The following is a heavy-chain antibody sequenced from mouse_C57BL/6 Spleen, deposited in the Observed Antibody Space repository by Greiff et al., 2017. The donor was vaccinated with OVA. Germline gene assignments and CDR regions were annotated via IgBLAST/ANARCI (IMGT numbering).Heavy chain of an antibody. Sequence: VQLQESGPGLVQPSQSLSITCTVSGFSLTSYGVHWVRQSPGKGLEWLGVIWRGGSTDYNAAFMSRLSITKDNSKSQVFFKMNSLQADDTAIYYCAKNFYYDYDIGYAMDYWGQGTSVTVSS. CDR2: IWRGGST. D-gene: IGHD2-4*01. J-gene: IGHJ4*01. V-gene: IGHV2-5*01. CDR1: GFSLTSYG. CDR3: AKNFYYDYDIGYAMDY.